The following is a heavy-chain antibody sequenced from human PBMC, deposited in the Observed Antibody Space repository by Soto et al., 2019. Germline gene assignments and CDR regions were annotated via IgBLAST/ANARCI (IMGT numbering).Heavy chain of an antibody. D-gene: IGHD6-13*01. CDR1: GYTFTSYA. Sequence: ASVKVSCKASGYTFTSYAMHWVRQAPGQRLEWMGWINAGNGNTKYSQKFQGRVTITRDTSASTAHMELSSLRSEDTAVYYCARDLQQLDSLFDYWGQGTLVTVSS. CDR3: ARDLQQLDSLFDY. V-gene: IGHV1-3*01. CDR2: INAGNGNT. J-gene: IGHJ4*02.